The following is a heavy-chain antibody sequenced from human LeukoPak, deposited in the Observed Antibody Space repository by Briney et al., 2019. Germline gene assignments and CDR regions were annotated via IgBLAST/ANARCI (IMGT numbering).Heavy chain of an antibody. CDR3: ARLSTGRTYYYDSSGYGD. J-gene: IGHJ4*02. Sequence: PGGSLRLSCAASGFTFSSYAMHWVGQAPGKGVEGVAVISYDGSNKYYADSVKGRFTISRDNSKNPLYLQMNSLRAEDTAVYYCARLSTGRTYYYDSSGYGDWGQGTLVTVSS. CDR2: ISYDGSNK. CDR1: GFTFSSYA. V-gene: IGHV3-30-3*01. D-gene: IGHD3-22*01.